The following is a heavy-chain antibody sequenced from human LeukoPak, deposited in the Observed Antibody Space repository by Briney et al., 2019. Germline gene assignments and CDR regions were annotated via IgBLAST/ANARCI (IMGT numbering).Heavy chain of an antibody. V-gene: IGHV4-4*09. Sequence: PSETLSLTCTVSGGSISNFWTWIRQPPGKGLEWIGYIYTSGNTNYNPSPESRVTMSVDTSKNQFSLRLNSVTAADTAVYYCTRGFLQIDYWGQGTLVTVSS. CDR3: TRGFLQIDY. J-gene: IGHJ4*02. CDR2: IYTSGNT. CDR1: GGSISNF.